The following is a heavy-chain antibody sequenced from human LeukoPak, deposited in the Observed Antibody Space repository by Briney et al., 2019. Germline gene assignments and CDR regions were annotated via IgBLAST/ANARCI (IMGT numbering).Heavy chain of an antibody. CDR3: AKEKKYYYDGSGYPGYDY. CDR2: INTDGSSP. Sequence: GGSLRLSCAASGFTFSAYWMHWVRQAPGKGLVWVSRINTDGSSPTYAASVKGRFTISRDNSKNTLYLQMNSLRAEDTAVYYCAKEKKYYYDGSGYPGYDYWGQGTLVTVSS. J-gene: IGHJ4*02. D-gene: IGHD3-22*01. CDR1: GFTFSAYW. V-gene: IGHV3-74*01.